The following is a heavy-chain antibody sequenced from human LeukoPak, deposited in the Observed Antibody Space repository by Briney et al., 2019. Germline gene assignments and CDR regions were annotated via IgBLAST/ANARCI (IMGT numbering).Heavy chain of an antibody. CDR2: ISSSSSYI. D-gene: IGHD6-13*01. CDR3: ARSFHLAATRQTFYYYGMDV. J-gene: IGHJ6*02. V-gene: IGHV3-21*01. CDR1: GFTFSSYS. Sequence: GGSLRLSCAASGFTFSSYSMNWVRQAPGKGLEWVSSISSSSSYIYYADSVKGRFTISRDNAKNSLYLQMNSLRSEDTAVYYCARSFHLAATRQTFYYYGMDVWGQGTTVTVSS.